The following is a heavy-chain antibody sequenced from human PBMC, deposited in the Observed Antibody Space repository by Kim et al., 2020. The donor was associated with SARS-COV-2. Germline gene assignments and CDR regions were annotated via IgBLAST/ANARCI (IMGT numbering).Heavy chain of an antibody. V-gene: IGHV4-34*01. Sequence: SETLSLTCAVYGGSFSGYYWSWIRQPPGKGLEWIGEINHSGSTNYNPSLKSRVTISVDTSKNQFSLKLSSVTAADTAVYYCARAHHYDILTGYLGYYYGMDVWGQGTTVTVSS. CDR1: GGSFSGYY. CDR3: ARAHHYDILTGYLGYYYGMDV. D-gene: IGHD3-9*01. J-gene: IGHJ6*02. CDR2: INHSGST.